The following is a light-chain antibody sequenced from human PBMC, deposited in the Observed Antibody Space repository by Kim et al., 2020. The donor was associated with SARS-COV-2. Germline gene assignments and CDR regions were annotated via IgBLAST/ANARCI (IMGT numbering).Light chain of an antibody. J-gene: IGKJ1*01. CDR1: QSIWSSY. V-gene: IGKV3-20*01. Sequence: SPGERATLSCRASQSIWSSYLAWYQQKPGQAPRLLIHGASSKATGIPDSFSGSGSGTDFTLTISRLEPEDFAVYYCQQYDSFPRTFGQGTKVEIK. CDR3: QQYDSFPRT. CDR2: GAS.